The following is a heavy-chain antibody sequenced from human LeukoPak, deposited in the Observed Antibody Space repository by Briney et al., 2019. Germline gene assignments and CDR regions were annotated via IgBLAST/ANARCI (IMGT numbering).Heavy chain of an antibody. D-gene: IGHD2-2*01. CDR3: VKSDCSSTSCYGENYYYGMDV. Sequence: GGSLRLSCSASGFTFSSYAMHWVRQAPGKGLEYVSAISSNGGSTYYADSVKGRFTISRDNSKNTLYLQVSSLRAEDTAVYYYVKSDCSSTSCYGENYYYGMDVWGKGTTVTVSS. CDR1: GFTFSSYA. CDR2: ISSNGGST. J-gene: IGHJ6*04. V-gene: IGHV3-64D*06.